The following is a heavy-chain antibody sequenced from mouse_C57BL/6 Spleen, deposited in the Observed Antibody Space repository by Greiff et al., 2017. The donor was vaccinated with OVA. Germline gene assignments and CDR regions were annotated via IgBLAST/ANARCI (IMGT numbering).Heavy chain of an antibody. D-gene: IGHD3-3*01. CDR2: IYPRSGNT. CDR3: ARPGGTGFAY. J-gene: IGHJ3*01. V-gene: IGHV1-81*01. CDR1: GYTFTSYG. Sequence: QVQLQQSGAELARPGASVKLSCKASGYTFTSYGISWVKQRTGQGLEWIGEIYPRSGNTYYNEKFKGKATLTADKSSSTAYMELLSLTSEDSAVYFCARPGGTGFAYWGQGTLVTVSA.